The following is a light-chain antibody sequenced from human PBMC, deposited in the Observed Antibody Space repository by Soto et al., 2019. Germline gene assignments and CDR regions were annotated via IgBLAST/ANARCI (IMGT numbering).Light chain of an antibody. CDR1: QSVSSY. CDR3: QQRSNWPIT. V-gene: IGKV3-11*01. Sequence: EIVLTQSPATLSLSLGERATLSCRASQSVSSYLAWYQQKPGQAPRLLISDASNRATGIPARFRGSGSGTDFTLTISSLEPEDFAVYYCQQRSNWPITFGLGTRLEIK. J-gene: IGKJ5*01. CDR2: DAS.